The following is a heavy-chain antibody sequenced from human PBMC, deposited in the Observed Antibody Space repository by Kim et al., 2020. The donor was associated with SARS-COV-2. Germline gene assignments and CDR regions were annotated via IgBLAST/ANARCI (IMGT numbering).Heavy chain of an antibody. Sequence: SETLSLTCTVSGGSISSYYWSWIRQPPGKGLEWIGYIYYSGSTNYNPSLKSRVTISVDTSKNQFSLKLSSVTAADTAVYYCAREMNYDSSGYYYYYYYGMDVWGQGTTVTVSS. CDR2: IYYSGST. V-gene: IGHV4-59*01. J-gene: IGHJ6*02. CDR3: AREMNYDSSGYYYYYYYGMDV. CDR1: GGSISSYY. D-gene: IGHD3-22*01.